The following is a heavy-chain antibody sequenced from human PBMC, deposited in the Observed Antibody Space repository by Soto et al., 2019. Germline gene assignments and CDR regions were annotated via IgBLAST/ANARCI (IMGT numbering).Heavy chain of an antibody. CDR3: AKLGSGYYTGLYFEY. CDR2: IKKDGSEK. D-gene: IGHD3-3*01. CDR1: GFTFGDYW. V-gene: IGHV3-7*03. Sequence: EVQLVESGGALVQRGGSLRLSCAASGFTFGDYWMSWVRQAPGKGLEWVANIKKDGSEKYYVDSVKGRFTVSRDNAEKSLFLQMKSLRAEDMTVYYCAKLGSGYYTGLYFEYWGQGTLVTVSS. J-gene: IGHJ4*02.